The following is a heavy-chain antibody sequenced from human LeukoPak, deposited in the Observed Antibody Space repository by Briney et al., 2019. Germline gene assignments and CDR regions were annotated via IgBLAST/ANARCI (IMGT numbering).Heavy chain of an antibody. D-gene: IGHD3-22*01. V-gene: IGHV4-59*08. CDR3: ARRRSSSGYYSFDY. CDR1: GGSISSYY. Sequence: SETLSLTCTVSGGSISSYYWSWIRQPPGKGLEWIGYIYYSGSTNYNPSLKSRVTISVDTSKNQFSLKLSSVTAADTAVYYCARRRSSSGYYSFDYWGQGTLVTVSS. J-gene: IGHJ4*02. CDR2: IYYSGST.